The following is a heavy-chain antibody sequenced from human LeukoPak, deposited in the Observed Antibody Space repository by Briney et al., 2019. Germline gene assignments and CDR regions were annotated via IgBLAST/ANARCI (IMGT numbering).Heavy chain of an antibody. V-gene: IGHV3-7*01. CDR2: INKDGSEK. J-gene: IGHJ4*02. CDR3: ARDHNGPYTFDY. Sequence: PGGSLRLSCAASGFTFSSYWMSWVRQAPGKGLEWVANINKDGSEKYYVDSVKGRFTISRDNAKNSLSLQMNSLKVEDTAVYYCARDHNGPYTFDYWGQGTLVTVSS. CDR1: GFTFSSYW. D-gene: IGHD2-2*02.